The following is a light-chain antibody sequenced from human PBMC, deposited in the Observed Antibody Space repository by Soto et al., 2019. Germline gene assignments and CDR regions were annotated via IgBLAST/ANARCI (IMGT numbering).Light chain of an antibody. CDR2: GAS. CDR3: QQRSKWQG. CDR1: QSVIEY. V-gene: IGKV3D-11*02. Sequence: EVVMTQSPATLSVSRGVRTTLSCRASQSVIEYLAWYQQKPGQAPRLLIYGASRRATGIPGRFSGSGSGTDFTVTISSLEPEDFAVYYCQQRSKWQGFGQGTLLEV. J-gene: IGKJ5*01.